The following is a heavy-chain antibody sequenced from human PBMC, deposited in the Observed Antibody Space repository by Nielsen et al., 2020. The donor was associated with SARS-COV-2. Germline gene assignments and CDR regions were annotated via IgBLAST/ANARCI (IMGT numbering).Heavy chain of an antibody. Sequence: SVKVSCKASGGTFSSYTISWVRQAPGQGLEWMGRIIPILGIANYAQKFQGRVTITADESTSTAYMELSSLRSEDTAVYYCARDRRYSSDPYGMDVWGQGTTVTVSS. CDR1: GGTFSSYT. D-gene: IGHD6-19*01. CDR2: IIPILGIA. J-gene: IGHJ6*02. CDR3: ARDRRYSSDPYGMDV. V-gene: IGHV1-69*04.